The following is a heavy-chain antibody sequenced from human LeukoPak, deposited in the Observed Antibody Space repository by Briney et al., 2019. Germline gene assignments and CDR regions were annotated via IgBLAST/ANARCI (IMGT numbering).Heavy chain of an antibody. CDR2: INHSGST. CDR3: ASLRFLGWLERSY. J-gene: IGHJ4*02. V-gene: IGHV4-34*01. CDR1: GGSFSGYY. D-gene: IGHD3-3*01. Sequence: SETLSLTCAVYGGSFSGYYWSWIRQPPGKGLEWIGEINHSGSTNYNPSLKSRVTISVDTSKNQFSLKLSSVTAADTAVYYCASLRFLGWLERSYWGQGTLVTVSS.